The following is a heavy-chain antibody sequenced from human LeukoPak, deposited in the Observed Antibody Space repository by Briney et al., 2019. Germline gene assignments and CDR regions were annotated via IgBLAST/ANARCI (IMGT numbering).Heavy chain of an antibody. CDR3: AKSLSHSSSWYPSHFDY. D-gene: IGHD6-13*01. V-gene: IGHV3-23*01. CDR1: GFTSSSYA. Sequence: TGGSLRLSCAASGFTSSSYAMSWVRQAPGKGLEWVSAISGSGGSTYYADSVKGRFTIFRDNSKNTLYLQMNSLRAEDTAVYYCAKSLSHSSSWYPSHFDYWGQGTLVTVSS. CDR2: ISGSGGST. J-gene: IGHJ4*02.